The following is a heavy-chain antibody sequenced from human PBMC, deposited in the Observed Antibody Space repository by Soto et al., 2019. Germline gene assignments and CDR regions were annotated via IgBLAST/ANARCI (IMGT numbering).Heavy chain of an antibody. CDR2: ISSSSTI. J-gene: IGHJ6*02. Sequence: PGGSLRLSLPASGFTSGSYSMNWVRQAPGKGLEWVSYISSSSTIHYADSVKGRFTISRDNAKNSLYLQMNSLRDEDTAVYYCARKSSTSYGMDVWGQGTTVTVSS. D-gene: IGHD6-13*01. CDR1: GFTSGSYS. CDR3: ARKSSTSYGMDV. V-gene: IGHV3-48*02.